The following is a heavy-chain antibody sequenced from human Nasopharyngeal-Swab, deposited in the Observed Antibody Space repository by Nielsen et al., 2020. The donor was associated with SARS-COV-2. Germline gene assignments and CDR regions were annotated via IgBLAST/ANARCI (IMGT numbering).Heavy chain of an antibody. D-gene: IGHD3-10*01. J-gene: IGHJ6*03. V-gene: IGHV3-9*01. CDR3: ARDVYGSGSQAPDYYYYYMDV. CDR2: ISWNSGSI. CDR1: GFTFDDYA. Sequence: SLKISCAASGFTFDDYAMHWVRQAPGKGLEWVSGISWNSGSIGYADSVKGRFTISRDNANNSLYLQMNSLRAEDTAVYYCARDVYGSGSQAPDYYYYYMDVWGKGTTVTVSS.